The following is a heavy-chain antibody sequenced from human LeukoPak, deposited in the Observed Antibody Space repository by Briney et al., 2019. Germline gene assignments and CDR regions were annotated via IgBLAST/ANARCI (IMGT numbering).Heavy chain of an antibody. CDR1: GGSISSSNW. D-gene: IGHD3-10*01. V-gene: IGHV4-4*02. Sequence: PSGTLSLTCAVSGGSISSSNWWSWVRQPPGKGLEWIGEIYHSGSTNYNPSLKSRVTISVDKSKNQFSLKLSFVTAADTAVYYCARGYYGSGSLWGMDVWGKGTTVTVSS. J-gene: IGHJ6*04. CDR3: ARGYYGSGSLWGMDV. CDR2: IYHSGST.